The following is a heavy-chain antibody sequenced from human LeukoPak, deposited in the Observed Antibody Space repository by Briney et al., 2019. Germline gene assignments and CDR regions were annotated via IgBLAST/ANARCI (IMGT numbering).Heavy chain of an antibody. V-gene: IGHV1-3*01. Sequence: ASVKASCKASGYTFTSYAMFWVRQAPGQRLEWMGWINAGNGNTKYSQKFQGRVTITRDTSANTAYMELSSLRSEDTAVYYCAIPDPIVGASKVFDYWGQGTLVTVSS. CDR2: INAGNGNT. J-gene: IGHJ4*02. CDR1: GYTFTSYA. CDR3: AIPDPIVGASKVFDY. D-gene: IGHD1-26*01.